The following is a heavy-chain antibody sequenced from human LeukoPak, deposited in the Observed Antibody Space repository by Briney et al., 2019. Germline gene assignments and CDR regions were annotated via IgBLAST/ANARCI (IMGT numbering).Heavy chain of an antibody. CDR3: ASYDVDMATNN. D-gene: IGHD5-24*01. J-gene: IGHJ4*02. V-gene: IGHV4-59*11. CDR1: GGSISSHY. Sequence: SETLSLTCTVSGGSISSHYWTWIRQPPGKGLEWIGYIYYSGGTNYNPSLQSRVTISVDTSKNQSSLKVTSVTAADTAVYYCASYDVDMATNNWGQGTLVTVSS. CDR2: IYYSGGT.